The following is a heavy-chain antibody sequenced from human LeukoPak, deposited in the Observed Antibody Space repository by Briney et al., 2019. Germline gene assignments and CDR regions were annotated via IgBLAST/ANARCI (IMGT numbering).Heavy chain of an antibody. CDR3: ARGKSTSLYSSSSYNWFDP. CDR2: INHSGST. V-gene: IGHV4-34*01. Sequence: SETLSLTCAVYGGSFSGYYWSWIRQPPGKGLEWIGEINHSGSTNYNPSLKSRVTISVDTSKNQFSLKLSSVTAADTAVYYCARGKSTSLYSSSSYNWFDPWGQGTLVTVSS. D-gene: IGHD6-6*01. CDR1: GGSFSGYY. J-gene: IGHJ5*02.